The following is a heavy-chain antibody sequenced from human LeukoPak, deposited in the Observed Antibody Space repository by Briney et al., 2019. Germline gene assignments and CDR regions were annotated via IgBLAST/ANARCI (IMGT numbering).Heavy chain of an antibody. V-gene: IGHV3-23*01. D-gene: IGHD6-13*01. CDR2: ISAGGLTT. Sequence: GGSLRLSCTASGFTFSTYAMTWVRQAPGKGLEWVSTISAGGLTTYYTDSVKGRFTISRDNSKSTFNLQMNSLIAEDTAIYYCAKGLAAGPQYGLDVWGQGTTVTVSS. J-gene: IGHJ6*02. CDR1: GFTFSTYA. CDR3: AKGLAAGPQYGLDV.